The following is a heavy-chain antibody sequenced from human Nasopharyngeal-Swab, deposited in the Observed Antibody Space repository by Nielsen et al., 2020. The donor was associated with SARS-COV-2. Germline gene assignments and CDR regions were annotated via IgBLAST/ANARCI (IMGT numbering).Heavy chain of an antibody. D-gene: IGHD1-26*01. CDR3: ARATSGSYYPFDY. Sequence: SETLSLTCTVSGGSISSYYWSWIRQPPGKGLEWIGYIYYSRSTNYNPSLKSRVTISVDTSKNQFSLKLSSVTAADTAVYYCARATSGSYYPFDYWGQGTLVTVSS. CDR1: GGSISSYY. J-gene: IGHJ4*02. V-gene: IGHV4-59*01. CDR2: IYYSRST.